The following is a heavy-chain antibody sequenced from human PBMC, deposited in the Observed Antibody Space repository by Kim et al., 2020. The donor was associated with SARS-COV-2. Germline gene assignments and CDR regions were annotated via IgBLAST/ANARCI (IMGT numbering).Heavy chain of an antibody. CDR1: GFTFSTNW. J-gene: IGHJ3*02. Sequence: GGSLRLSCAASGFTFSTNWMHWVRQAPGKGLVWVSRISNDGTTTTYADSVKGRFTVSRDNAKNTLYLQMNSLRAEDTAVYYCAREFDRSVYYYDGFDIWGQGTMVTVSS. CDR3: AREFDRSVYYYDGFDI. D-gene: IGHD3-22*01. CDR2: ISNDGTTT. V-gene: IGHV3-74*01.